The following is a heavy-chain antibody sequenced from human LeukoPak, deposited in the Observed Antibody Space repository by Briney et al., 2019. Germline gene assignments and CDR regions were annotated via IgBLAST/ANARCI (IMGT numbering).Heavy chain of an antibody. V-gene: IGHV4-34*01. CDR3: AKFWSGYYFDY. D-gene: IGHD3-3*01. Sequence: SETLSLTCAVYGGSFSGYYWSWIRQPPGKGLEWIGSIYYSGSTYYNPSLKSRVTISVDTSKNQFSLRLSSVTAADTAVYYCAKFWSGYYFDYWGQGTLVTVSS. CDR2: IYYSGST. CDR1: GGSFSGYY. J-gene: IGHJ4*02.